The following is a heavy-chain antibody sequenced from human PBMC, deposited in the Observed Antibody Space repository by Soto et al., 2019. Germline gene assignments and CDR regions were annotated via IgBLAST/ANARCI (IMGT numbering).Heavy chain of an antibody. CDR1: GSPFSDHW. CDR2: INSDGSTT. V-gene: IGHV3-74*01. Sequence: EVQLVESGGGVVQPGGSLRLSFEASGSPFSDHWLPWVRQVPGKGLVWVERINSDGSTTTYADSVKGRFTISRANARNTLYLHMDSLRAGDTALYYCARGYSSGPDYWGQGTLVTVSS. CDR3: ARGYSSGPDY. D-gene: IGHD6-19*01. J-gene: IGHJ4*02.